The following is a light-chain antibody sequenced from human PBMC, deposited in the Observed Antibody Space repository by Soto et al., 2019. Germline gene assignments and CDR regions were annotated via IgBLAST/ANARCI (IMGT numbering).Light chain of an antibody. V-gene: IGKV1-5*03. CDR2: RAS. J-gene: IGKJ1*01. CDR3: QHYNSYSEA. CDR1: QDIGTW. Sequence: DIQMTQSPSTLSASFGDRVTITFGASQDIGTWFAWYQQKPEKAPKVLIYRASHLESGVPSRFSASGSGTEFTLTISSLQPDDFATYYCQHYNSYSEAFGQGTKV.